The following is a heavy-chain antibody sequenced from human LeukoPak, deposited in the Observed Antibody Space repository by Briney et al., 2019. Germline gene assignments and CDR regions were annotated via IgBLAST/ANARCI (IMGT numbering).Heavy chain of an antibody. Sequence: GSLRLSCAASGFTFSDYYMSWIRQAPGKGLEWVSYISSTTTYTYYADSVKGRFTISRDNAKNSLYLQMNSLRPEDTAVYYCARDIVATSHEYWGQGILVTVSS. CDR3: ARDIVATSHEY. J-gene: IGHJ4*02. V-gene: IGHV3-11*06. CDR2: ISSTTTYT. CDR1: GFTFSDYY. D-gene: IGHD5-12*01.